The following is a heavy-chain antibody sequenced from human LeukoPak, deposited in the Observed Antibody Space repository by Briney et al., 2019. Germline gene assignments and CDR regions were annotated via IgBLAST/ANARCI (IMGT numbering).Heavy chain of an antibody. J-gene: IGHJ6*02. CDR2: TYYRSEWFD. D-gene: IGHD6-19*01. CDR3: SRTRYSSGGAYYYGLDV. V-gene: IGHV6-1*01. CDR1: GDSVSSNNAA. Sequence: SQTLSLTCAISGDSVSSNNAAWNWIRQSPSRGLEWLGRTYYRSEWFDDYAVSVKSRITINPDTSKNQVSLHLNSVTPEDTAVYFCSRTRYSSGGAYYYGLDVWGQGTTVIVSS.